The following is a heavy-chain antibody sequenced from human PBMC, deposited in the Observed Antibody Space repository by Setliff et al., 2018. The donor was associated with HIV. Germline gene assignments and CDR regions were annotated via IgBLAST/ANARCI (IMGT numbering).Heavy chain of an antibody. CDR3: ATGYTFGPRTDYHYYYIDV. V-gene: IGHV1-69-2*01. CDR1: GYRFTHYY. D-gene: IGHD5-18*01. Sequence: AASVKVSCKASGYRFTHYYMHWVQQAPGKGLEWVGRINPEDHETVYAEKFQGRVTITADTSTDTVYMELSSLRSEDTAVYYCATGYTFGPRTDYHYYYIDVWGKGTTVTVSS. J-gene: IGHJ6*03. CDR2: INPEDHET.